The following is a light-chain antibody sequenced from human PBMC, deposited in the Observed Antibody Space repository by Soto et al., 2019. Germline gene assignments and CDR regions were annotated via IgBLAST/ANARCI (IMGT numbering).Light chain of an antibody. J-gene: IGKJ1*01. Sequence: DIVMTQSPDSLAVSLGERATINCKSRQIVLYSPNNKNYLAWYQHKPGQPPKMLIYWASIQESGVPDRFSGSGSGTDFTLTISSLQSEDVAVYYCQQYYTNSWSFGQGTKVDIK. V-gene: IGKV4-1*01. CDR3: QQYYTNSWS. CDR1: QIVLYSPNNKNY. CDR2: WAS.